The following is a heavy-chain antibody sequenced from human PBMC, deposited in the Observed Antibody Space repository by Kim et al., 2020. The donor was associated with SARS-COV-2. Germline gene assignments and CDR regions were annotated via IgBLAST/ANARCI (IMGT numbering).Heavy chain of an antibody. CDR3: ASNYYYYYGMDV. J-gene: IGHJ6*02. Sequence: NYTPALKSRVTISVDTSKNQFSLKLSSVTAADTAVYYCASNYYYYYGMDVWGQGTTVTVSS. V-gene: IGHV4-59*01.